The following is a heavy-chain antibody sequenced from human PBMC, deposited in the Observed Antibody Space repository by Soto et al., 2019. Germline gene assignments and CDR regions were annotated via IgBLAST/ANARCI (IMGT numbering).Heavy chain of an antibody. Sequence: QVQLVESGGGVVQPGTSLVLSCAASGFTFSTYGMHWVRQAPGKGLEWVAAISYDGGKKYSIDSVKGHFTISSDNSKNTLYLHIYSLRAEDTAVYYCAKAIASSGSLWHAVDVWGQGTAVIVSS. D-gene: IGHD3-22*01. CDR3: AKAIASSGSLWHAVDV. CDR2: ISYDGGKK. CDR1: GFTFSTYG. V-gene: IGHV3-30*18. J-gene: IGHJ6*02.